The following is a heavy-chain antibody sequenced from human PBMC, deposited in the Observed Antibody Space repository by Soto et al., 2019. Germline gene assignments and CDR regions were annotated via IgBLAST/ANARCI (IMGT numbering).Heavy chain of an antibody. V-gene: IGHV4-39*01. CDR2: IYYSGST. CDR1: GDTINSTMYD. D-gene: IGHD2-2*01. Sequence: SETLSLTCTVSGDTINSTMYDGSWIRQPPGKGLEWIGSIYYSGSTYYNPSLKSRVTISVDTSKNQFSLKLSSVTAADTAVYYCARLVIHVIDYWGQGTLVTVSS. J-gene: IGHJ4*02. CDR3: ARLVIHVIDY.